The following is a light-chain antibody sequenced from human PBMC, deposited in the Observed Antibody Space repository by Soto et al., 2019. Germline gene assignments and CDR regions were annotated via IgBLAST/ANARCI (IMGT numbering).Light chain of an antibody. V-gene: IGKV3-20*01. CDR3: QQYYRSSIT. Sequence: EIVLTQSPGTLSLSPGQRATLSCRASESISRDYLAWYQQRLGQAPRLLIYGASSGATGIPDRFSGSGSGTDFTLTISRLEPEDFATYYCQQYYRSSITFGQGTRLEIK. CDR1: ESISRDY. CDR2: GAS. J-gene: IGKJ5*01.